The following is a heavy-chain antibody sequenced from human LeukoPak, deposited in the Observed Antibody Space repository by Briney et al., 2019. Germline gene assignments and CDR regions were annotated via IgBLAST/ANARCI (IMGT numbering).Heavy chain of an antibody. D-gene: IGHD3-10*01. CDR2: IYSSGST. CDR3: ARRRGAHTANALDI. V-gene: IGHV4-59*08. J-gene: IGHJ3*02. CDR1: GGSISSYY. Sequence: SETLSLTCTVSGGSISSYYWSWIRQPPGKGLEWIGYIYSSGSTNYNPSLKSRVTISVDTSKNQYSLKLSSVTAADTAVYYCARRRGAHTANALDIWGQGTMVTVSS.